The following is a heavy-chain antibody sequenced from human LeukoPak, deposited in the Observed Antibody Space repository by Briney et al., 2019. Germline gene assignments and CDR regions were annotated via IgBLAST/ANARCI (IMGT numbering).Heavy chain of an antibody. V-gene: IGHV3-23*01. J-gene: IGHJ6*03. CDR3: AKDGYSSTYYYFYMDV. D-gene: IGHD5-18*01. CDR1: GFTFSNYA. Sequence: SGGSLRLSCTASGFTFSNYAISWVRQAPGKGPEWVSAISGSGGSAFYADSVKGRFTISKDTSKSTLYLQINSLRAEDTAVYYCAKDGYSSTYYYFYMDVWGKGTTVTVSS. CDR2: ISGSGGSA.